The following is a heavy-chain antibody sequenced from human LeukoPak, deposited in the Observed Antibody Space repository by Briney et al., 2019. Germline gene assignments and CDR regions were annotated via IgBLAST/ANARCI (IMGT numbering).Heavy chain of an antibody. D-gene: IGHD3-10*01. Sequence: GESLKISCKGSGYSFTSYWIGWVRQMPGKGQEWMGIIYPGDSDTRYSPSFQGQVTISADKSISTAYLQWSSLKASDTAMYYCARRYYYGSGSSYFDYWGQGTLVTVSP. CDR3: ARRYYYGSGSSYFDY. J-gene: IGHJ4*02. CDR2: IYPGDSDT. V-gene: IGHV5-51*01. CDR1: GYSFTSYW.